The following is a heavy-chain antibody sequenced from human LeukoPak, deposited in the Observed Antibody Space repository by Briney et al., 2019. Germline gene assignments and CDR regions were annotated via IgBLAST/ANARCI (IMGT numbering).Heavy chain of an antibody. D-gene: IGHD2-21*02. V-gene: IGHV4-4*07. CDR2: INTSGST. J-gene: IGHJ6*03. CDR1: GGSISSYY. Sequence: SETLSLACTVSGGSISSYYWSWIRQPAGKGLEWIGRINTSGSTNYNPSLKSRVTMSVDTSKNQFSLKLSSVTAADTAVYYCARVRVGDSSGYYYYYYMDVWGKGTTVTISS. CDR3: ARVRVGDSSGYYYYYYMDV.